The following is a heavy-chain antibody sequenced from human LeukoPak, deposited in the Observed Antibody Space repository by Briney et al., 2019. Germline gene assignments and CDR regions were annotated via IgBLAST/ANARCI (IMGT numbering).Heavy chain of an antibody. CDR2: IRSSSGYI. CDR3: ATDRDTSGYYFDAFDI. J-gene: IGHJ3*02. Sequence: GGSLRLSCAASGLTFSSYTRNWVRQAPGKGLEWVSYIRSSSGYIYYADSVRGRFTISRDNAKKSLYLQMNSLRAEDTAVYYCATDRDTSGYYFDAFDIWGQGTMVTVSS. CDR1: GLTFSSYT. D-gene: IGHD3-22*01. V-gene: IGHV3-21*01.